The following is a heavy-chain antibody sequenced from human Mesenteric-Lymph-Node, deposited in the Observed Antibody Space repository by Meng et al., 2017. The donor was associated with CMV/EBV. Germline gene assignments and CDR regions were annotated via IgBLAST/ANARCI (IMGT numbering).Heavy chain of an antibody. J-gene: IGHJ4*02. V-gene: IGHV1-3*01. CDR1: GDTFTSYA. D-gene: IGHD2-15*01. CDR3: ARDCSGGSCYLALGY. CDR2: INAGNGNT. Sequence: SGDTFTSYAMHWVRQAPGQRLEWMGWINAGNGNTKYSQKFQGRVTITRDTSASTAYMELSSLRSEDTAVYYCARDCSGGSCYLALGYWGQGTLVTVSS.